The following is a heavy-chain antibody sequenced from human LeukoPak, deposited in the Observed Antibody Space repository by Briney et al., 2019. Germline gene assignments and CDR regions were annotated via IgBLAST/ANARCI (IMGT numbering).Heavy chain of an antibody. D-gene: IGHD1-1*01. Sequence: GGSLRLSCAASGFTFRTEWMHWVRQVPGKGLVWVSRINTDGSSTSYADSVKGRFTISRDNAKNTLYLQMNSLRAEDTAVYYCAREGGWNWNPDWGQGTLVTVSS. J-gene: IGHJ4*02. CDR1: GFTFRTEW. CDR2: INTDGSST. V-gene: IGHV3-74*01. CDR3: AREGGWNWNPD.